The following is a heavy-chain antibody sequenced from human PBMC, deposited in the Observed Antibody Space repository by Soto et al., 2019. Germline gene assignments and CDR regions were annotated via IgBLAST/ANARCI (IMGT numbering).Heavy chain of an antibody. CDR1: GFSFSNYG. V-gene: IGHV3-33*03. D-gene: IGHD5-12*01. Sequence: GGSLRLSCAASGFSFSNYGMHWVRQAPGKGLEWVAVIWYDGSDKYYADSVKGRFTISRDNSKNTLYLQMNTLRVEDTAVYYCARGNSGYDVHYFDYWGQGTLVTVSS. CDR3: ARGNSGYDVHYFDY. J-gene: IGHJ4*02. CDR2: IWYDGSDK.